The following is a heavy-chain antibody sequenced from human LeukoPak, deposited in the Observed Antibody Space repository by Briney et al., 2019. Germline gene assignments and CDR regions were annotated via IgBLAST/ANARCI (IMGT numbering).Heavy chain of an antibody. CDR1: GFTFSGYA. Sequence: GGSLRLSCAASGFTFSGYAMHWVRQAPGKGLEWVAVISYDGSNKYYADSVKGRFTISRDNAKNSLYLQMNSLRAEDTAVYYCARDRIAAAGSDYWGQGTLVTVSS. CDR3: ARDRIAAAGSDY. V-gene: IGHV3-30-3*01. CDR2: ISYDGSNK. D-gene: IGHD6-13*01. J-gene: IGHJ4*02.